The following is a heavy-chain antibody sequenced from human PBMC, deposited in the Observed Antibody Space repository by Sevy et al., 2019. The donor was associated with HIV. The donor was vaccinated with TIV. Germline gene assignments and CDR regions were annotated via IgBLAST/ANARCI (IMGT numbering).Heavy chain of an antibody. D-gene: IGHD6-19*01. CDR3: ARFAVAGTGYYGMDV. V-gene: IGHV1-18*01. CDR1: GYTFTSYG. J-gene: IGHJ6*02. Sequence: ASVKVSCKASGYTFTSYGISWVRQAPGQGLEWMGWIRAYNGNKNNAQKLQGRVTMTTDTSTSTAYMELRSLRSDDTAVYYCARFAVAGTGYYGMDVWGQGTTVTVSS. CDR2: IRAYNGNK.